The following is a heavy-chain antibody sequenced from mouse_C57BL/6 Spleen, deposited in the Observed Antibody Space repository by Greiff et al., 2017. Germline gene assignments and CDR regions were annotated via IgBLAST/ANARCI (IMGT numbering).Heavy chain of an antibody. CDR1: GYSITSGYY. J-gene: IGHJ3*01. CDR3: ARPLGPAWFAY. V-gene: IGHV3-6*01. Sequence: EVKLMESGPGLVKPSQSLSLTCSVTGYSITSGYYWNWIRQFPGNKLEWMGYISYDGSNNYNPSLKNRISITRDTSKNQFFLKLNSVTTEDTATYYCARPLGPAWFAYWGQGTLVTVSA. CDR2: ISYDGSN. D-gene: IGHD4-1*01.